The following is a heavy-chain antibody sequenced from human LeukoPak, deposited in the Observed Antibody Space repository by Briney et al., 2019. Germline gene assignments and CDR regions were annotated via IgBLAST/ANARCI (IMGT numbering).Heavy chain of an antibody. CDR3: ARGRHSVPAAIRY. D-gene: IGHD2-2*01. J-gene: IGHJ4*02. V-gene: IGHV4-34*01. CDR1: GGSFSGYY. Sequence: KASETLSLTCAVYGGSFSGYYWSWIRQPPGKGLEWIEEINHSGSTNYNPSLKSRVTISVDTSKNQFSLKLSSVTAADTAVYYCARGRHSVPAAIRYWGQGTLVTVSS. CDR2: INHSGST.